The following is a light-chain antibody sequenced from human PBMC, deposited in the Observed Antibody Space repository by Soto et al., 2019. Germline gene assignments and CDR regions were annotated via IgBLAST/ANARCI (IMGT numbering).Light chain of an antibody. J-gene: IGKJ1*01. V-gene: IGKV3-15*01. CDR3: QQYNNWPRT. Sequence: EIVMTQSPATLSVSPGEGATLSCRASQSVSSNLAWYQLKPGQAPRLLIYDASTRATGIPARFSGSGSGTEFTLTISSLQSEDFAVYYCQQYNNWPRTFGQRTKVEIK. CDR2: DAS. CDR1: QSVSSN.